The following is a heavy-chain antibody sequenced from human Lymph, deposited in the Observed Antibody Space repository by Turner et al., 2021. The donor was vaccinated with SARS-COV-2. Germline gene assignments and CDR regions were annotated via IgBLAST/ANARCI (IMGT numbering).Heavy chain of an antibody. Sequence: QVQLQESGPRLVKPLETLSLTCTVSGGSMNNNSWSGIRHPPGQRLGWIGCTFYRGNTNYNPSLKSRVTISVDTSENQFSLKLTSVTAADTAIYYCARQTVNNWVDPWGQGTLVTVSS. D-gene: IGHD2-21*02. CDR3: ARQTVNNWVDP. V-gene: IGHV4-59*01. CDR1: GGSMNNNS. CDR2: TFYRGNT. J-gene: IGHJ5*02.